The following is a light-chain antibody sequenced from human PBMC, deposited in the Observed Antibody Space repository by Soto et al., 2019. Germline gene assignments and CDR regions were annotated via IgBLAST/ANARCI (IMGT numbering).Light chain of an antibody. CDR2: KVS. J-gene: IGKJ5*01. CDR1: QILVHSDGIAY. CDR3: MQGTHWPIT. V-gene: IGKV2-30*02. Sequence: VVMTPYPLSLPVTLGHPSSISVRSDQILVHSDGIAYFSWFQQRPGRSPRRLIYKVSNRDSGVPARFSGSGSGTDFALKISRVEAEDVGVYYCMQGTHWPITFGQGTRLEIK.